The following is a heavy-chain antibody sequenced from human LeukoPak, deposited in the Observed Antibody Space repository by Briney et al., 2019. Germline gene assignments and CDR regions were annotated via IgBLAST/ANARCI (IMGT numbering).Heavy chain of an antibody. Sequence: SETLSLTCAVSDYSISSGYYWGWIRQPPGKGLEWIGSVYQSGSTYYSPSLKSRVTISVDTSNNQFSLKLTSVTAADTAIYYCARHPDLRWPRSFDEWGQGTLVSVSS. D-gene: IGHD2-21*01. J-gene: IGHJ4*02. CDR1: DYSISSGYY. CDR3: ARHPDLRWPRSFDE. V-gene: IGHV4-38-2*01. CDR2: VYQSGST.